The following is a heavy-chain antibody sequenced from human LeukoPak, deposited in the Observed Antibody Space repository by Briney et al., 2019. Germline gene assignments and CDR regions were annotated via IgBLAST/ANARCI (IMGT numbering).Heavy chain of an antibody. CDR3: ARGGYSSGWLGAFDI. CDR1: GFTFSSYW. CDR2: INSDGSST. Sequence: GALRLSCAASGFTFSSYWMHWVRQAPGKGLVWVSRINSDGSSTSYADSMKGRFTISRDNAKNTLYLQMNSLRAEDTAVYYCARGGYSSGWLGAFDIWGQGTMVTVSS. V-gene: IGHV3-74*01. D-gene: IGHD6-19*01. J-gene: IGHJ3*02.